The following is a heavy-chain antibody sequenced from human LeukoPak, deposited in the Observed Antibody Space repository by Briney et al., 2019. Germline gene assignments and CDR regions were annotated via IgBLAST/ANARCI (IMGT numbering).Heavy chain of an antibody. CDR1: GFTFSSYA. CDR3: AKGDYDSSGYYYNYFDY. D-gene: IGHD3-22*01. J-gene: IGHJ4*02. V-gene: IGHV3-23*01. Sequence: PGGSLRLSCAASGFTFSSYAMSWVRQAPGKGLEWVSASSGSGGSTYYADSVKGRFTISRDNSKNTLYLQMNCLRAADTAVYYCAKGDYDSSGYYYNYFDYWGQGTLVTVSS. CDR2: SSGSGGST.